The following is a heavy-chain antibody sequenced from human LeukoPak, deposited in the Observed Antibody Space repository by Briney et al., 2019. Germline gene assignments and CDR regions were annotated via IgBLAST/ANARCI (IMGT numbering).Heavy chain of an antibody. CDR1: GLMFNSYW. CDR3: GTRAY. CDR2: IKQDGSEK. J-gene: IGHJ4*02. V-gene: IGHV3-7*01. Sequence: GGSLRLSCAASGLMFNSYWMMWVRQAPGKGLEWVANIKQDGSEKYYVDSVKGRFTISRDNAKNSLYLQMSSLRVEDTAVYYCGTRAYWGQGTLVTVSS.